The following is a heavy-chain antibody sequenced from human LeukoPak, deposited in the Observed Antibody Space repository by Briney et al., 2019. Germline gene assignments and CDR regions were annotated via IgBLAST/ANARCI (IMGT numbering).Heavy chain of an antibody. Sequence: SETLSLTCTVFGGSISSSSYYWGWIRQPPGKGLEWIGSIYYSGSTYYNPSLKSRVTISVDTSKNQFSLKLSSVTAADTAVYYCARVSSSWYQLDYWGQGTLVTVSS. CDR3: ARVSSSWYQLDY. CDR2: IYYSGST. V-gene: IGHV4-39*01. J-gene: IGHJ4*02. CDR1: GGSISSSSYY. D-gene: IGHD6-13*01.